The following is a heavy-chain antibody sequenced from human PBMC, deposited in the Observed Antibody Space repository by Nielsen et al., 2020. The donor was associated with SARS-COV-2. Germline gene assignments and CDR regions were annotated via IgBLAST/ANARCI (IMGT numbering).Heavy chain of an antibody. V-gene: IGHV1-3*01. CDR1: GFTFSRHD. Sequence: ASVKVSCKGSGFTFSRHDHGITWVRQAPGPGLEWMGWINAGYGNTKYSQKFQGRVTITRDTSASTAYLELSSLRSEDTAVYFCAREGSSWSFDYWGQGTLVTVSS. CDR2: INAGYGNT. CDR3: AREGSSWSFDY. D-gene: IGHD6-13*01. J-gene: IGHJ4*02.